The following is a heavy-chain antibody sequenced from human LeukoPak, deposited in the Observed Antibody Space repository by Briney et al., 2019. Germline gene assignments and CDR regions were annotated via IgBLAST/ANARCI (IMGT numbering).Heavy chain of an antibody. V-gene: IGHV1-18*01. CDR3: ARDGYYDSSGSDDY. CDR2: ISAYNGNT. J-gene: IGHJ4*02. CDR1: GYTSTSYG. D-gene: IGHD3-22*01. Sequence: ASVKVSCKASGYTSTSYGISWVRQAPGQGLEWMGWISAYNGNTNYAQKLQGRVTMTTDTSTSTAYMELRSLRSDDTAVYYCARDGYYDSSGSDDYWGQGTLVTVSS.